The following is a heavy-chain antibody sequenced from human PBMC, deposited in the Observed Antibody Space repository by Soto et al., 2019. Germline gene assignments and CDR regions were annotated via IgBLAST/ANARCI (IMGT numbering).Heavy chain of an antibody. D-gene: IGHD3-3*01. V-gene: IGHV1-18*01. CDR1: GYTFTKYS. CDR2: ISAYSGDT. CDR3: ARDGRAFSIFGETMDV. J-gene: IGHJ6*02. Sequence: ASVKVSCKTSGYTFTKYSINWVRQAPGQGLQWMGWISAYSGDTKYAQRFQDRLTVTTDPSTTTAYMELRSLRSDDTAVYYCARDGRAFSIFGETMDVWGQGTTVTVSS.